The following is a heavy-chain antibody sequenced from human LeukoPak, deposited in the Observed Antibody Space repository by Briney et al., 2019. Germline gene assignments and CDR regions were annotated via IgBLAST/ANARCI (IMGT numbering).Heavy chain of an antibody. CDR3: ARDRRLRCSSTSCYLYYMDV. CDR1: GSTFSSYA. Sequence: PGGSLRLSCAASGSTFSSYAMSWVRRAPGKGLEGFSAIRGGGGSTYYADSVKGRFTISRDNAKNSLYLQMNSLRAEDTAVYYCARDRRLRCSSTSCYLYYMDVWGKGTTVTVSS. J-gene: IGHJ6*03. CDR2: IRGGGGST. D-gene: IGHD2-2*01. V-gene: IGHV3-23*01.